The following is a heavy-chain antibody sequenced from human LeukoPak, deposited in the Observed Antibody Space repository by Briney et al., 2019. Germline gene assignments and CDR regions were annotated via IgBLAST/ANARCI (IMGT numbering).Heavy chain of an antibody. V-gene: IGHV1-69*13. CDR1: GGMFSTYA. Sequence: GASVKVSCKASGGMFSTYAISWVRQAPGQGPEWMGGIIPISTTANYAQKFQGRVTITSDEFTRTAYMEVYSLKCEDTAVCYCTIGPFCGVDCYAVDYWGQGTLVTVSS. J-gene: IGHJ4*02. D-gene: IGHD2-21*02. CDR3: TIGPFCGVDCYAVDY. CDR2: IIPISTTA.